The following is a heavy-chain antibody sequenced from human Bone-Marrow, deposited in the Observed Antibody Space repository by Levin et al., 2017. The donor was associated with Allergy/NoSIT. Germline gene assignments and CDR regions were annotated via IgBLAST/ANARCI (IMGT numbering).Heavy chain of an antibody. CDR2: ISSSSSYI. CDR1: GFTFSSYS. J-gene: IGHJ4*02. Sequence: GGSLRLSCAASGFTFSSYSMNWVRQAPGKGLEWVSSISSSSSYIYYADSVKGRFTISRDNAKNSLYLQMNSLRAEDTAVYYCAREGGWGRSFDYWGQGTLVTVSS. D-gene: IGHD3-16*01. V-gene: IGHV3-21*01. CDR3: AREGGWGRSFDY.